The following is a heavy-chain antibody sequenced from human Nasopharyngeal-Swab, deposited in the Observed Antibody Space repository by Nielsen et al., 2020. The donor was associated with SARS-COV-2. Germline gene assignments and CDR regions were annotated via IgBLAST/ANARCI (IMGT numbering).Heavy chain of an antibody. CDR2: ISSSGSTI. CDR1: GFTFSSYS. J-gene: IGHJ3*02. Sequence: GGSLRLSCAASGFTFSSYSMNWVRQAPGKGLEWVSYISSSGSTIYYADSVKGRFTISRDNAKNSLYLQMNSLRAEDTAVYYCASTAPHIVVVTAIPYAFDIWGQGTMVTVSS. D-gene: IGHD2-21*02. V-gene: IGHV3-48*04. CDR3: ASTAPHIVVVTAIPYAFDI.